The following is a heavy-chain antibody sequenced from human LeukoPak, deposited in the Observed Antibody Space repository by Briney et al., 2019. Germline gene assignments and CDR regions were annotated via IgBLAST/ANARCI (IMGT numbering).Heavy chain of an antibody. D-gene: IGHD6-19*01. CDR1: GFNFNNYG. CDR2: ISYDGSNK. Sequence: GRSLRLSCAASGFNFNNYGMHWVRQAPGKGLEWVAVISYDGSNKYYADSVKGRFTISRDNSKNTLYLQMNSLRAEDTAVYYCASSGGWYDYWGQGTLVTVSS. CDR3: ASSGGWYDY. V-gene: IGHV3-30*19. J-gene: IGHJ4*02.